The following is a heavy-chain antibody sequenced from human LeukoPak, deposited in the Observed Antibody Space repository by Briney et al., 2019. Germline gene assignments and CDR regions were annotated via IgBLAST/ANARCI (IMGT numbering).Heavy chain of an antibody. J-gene: IGHJ4*02. D-gene: IGHD6-13*01. CDR3: AKEPAAGGPQDY. CDR1: GFTFSSYS. V-gene: IGHV3-21*01. Sequence: PGGSLRLSCAASGFTFSSYSMNWVRQAPGKGLEWVSSISSSSSYIYYADSVKGRFTISRDNAKNSLYLQMNSLRAEDTAVYYCAKEPAAGGPQDYWGQGTLVTVSS. CDR2: ISSSSSYI.